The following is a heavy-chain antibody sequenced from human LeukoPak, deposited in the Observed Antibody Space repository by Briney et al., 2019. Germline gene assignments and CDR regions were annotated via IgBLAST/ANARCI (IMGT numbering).Heavy chain of an antibody. J-gene: IGHJ6*02. D-gene: IGHD1-26*01. CDR3: ARDPSGSYYGMDV. CDR1: GGTFSSYA. Sequence: ASVKVSCKASGGTFSSYAISWVRQAPGQGLEWMGWISAYNGNTNYAQKLQGRVTMTTDTSTSTAYMELRSLRSDDTAVYYCARDPSGSYYGMDVWGQGTTVTVSS. V-gene: IGHV1-18*01. CDR2: ISAYNGNT.